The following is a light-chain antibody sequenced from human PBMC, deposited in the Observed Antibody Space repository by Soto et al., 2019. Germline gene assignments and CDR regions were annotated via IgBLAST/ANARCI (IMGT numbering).Light chain of an antibody. CDR2: GAS. J-gene: IGKJ2*01. CDR3: QLYNKWPQYT. Sequence: EIVMTQSPATLSVSPGERATFSCRASQSVSSNLAWYQQKSGQSPRLLIYGASTRATGIPARFSGSGSGTEFTLTLTSLRSEDFAVYYCQLYNKWPQYTFGQGPKLEIK. V-gene: IGKV3-15*01. CDR1: QSVSSN.